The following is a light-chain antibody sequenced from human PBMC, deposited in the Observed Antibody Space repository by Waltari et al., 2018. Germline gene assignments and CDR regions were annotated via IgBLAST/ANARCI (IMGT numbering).Light chain of an antibody. V-gene: IGKV2-28*01. CDR3: MQTLEAPLT. Sequence: DIMVTQSPLSLPVTPGEPASISCRSSQSLLHSNGTTYLEWYLQKPGQSPQLLIYLSYIRAPGVPDRFRGSGSGTDFTLKISRVEAEDVGVYYCMQTLEAPLTFGGGTKVEIK. CDR2: LSY. CDR1: QSLLHSNGTTY. J-gene: IGKJ4*01.